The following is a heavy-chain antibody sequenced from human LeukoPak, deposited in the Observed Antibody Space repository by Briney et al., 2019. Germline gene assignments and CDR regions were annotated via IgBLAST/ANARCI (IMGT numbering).Heavy chain of an antibody. J-gene: IGHJ3*02. CDR3: ARGRYYYDSSGYYADALDI. Sequence: SETLSLTCTVSGGSISSYYWSWIRQPPGKGLEWIGYIYYSGSTNYNPSLKSRVTISVDTSKNQFSLKLSSVTAADTAVYYCARGRYYYDSSGYYADALDIWGQGTMVTVSS. CDR1: GGSISSYY. D-gene: IGHD3-22*01. CDR2: IYYSGST. V-gene: IGHV4-59*01.